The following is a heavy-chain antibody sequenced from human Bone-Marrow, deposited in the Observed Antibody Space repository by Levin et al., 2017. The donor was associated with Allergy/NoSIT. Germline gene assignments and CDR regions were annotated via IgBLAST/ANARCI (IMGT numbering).Heavy chain of an antibody. CDR3: ARARIYGYYYYGMDV. J-gene: IGHJ6*02. CDR2: ISTSSRTI. V-gene: IGHV3-48*01. Sequence: GESLKISCAGSGFTFSTFSMNWVRQAPGKGLEWISYISTSSRTIYYADSVKGRFTVSRDDAKNSLHLQMSSLRAEDTAVYYCARARIYGYYYYGMDVWGQGTTVTVSS. D-gene: IGHD3-10*01. CDR1: GFTFSTFS.